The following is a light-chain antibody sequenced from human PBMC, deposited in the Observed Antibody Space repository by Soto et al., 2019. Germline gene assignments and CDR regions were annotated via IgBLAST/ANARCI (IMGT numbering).Light chain of an antibody. V-gene: IGLV2-14*01. CDR3: TSYASGSSHVV. J-gene: IGLJ2*01. Sequence: QSVLTQPASVSGSPGQSITLSCTGTSSDIGGYDYVSWYQRHPGKAPKLIIYDVNNRPSGVSNRFSGSKSGNTASLTISGLQAEDEADYYCTSYASGSSHVVFGGGTKLTFL. CDR2: DVN. CDR1: SSDIGGYDY.